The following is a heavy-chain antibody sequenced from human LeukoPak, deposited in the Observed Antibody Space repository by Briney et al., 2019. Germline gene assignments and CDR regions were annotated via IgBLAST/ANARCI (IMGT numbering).Heavy chain of an antibody. V-gene: IGHV5-51*01. CDR3: ARTKDSGSYYTAFDY. Sequence: GESLKISCKGSAYSFTSYWIGWVRQMPGKGLEWMRIIYPADSDTRYSPSFQGQVTISADKSISTAYLQWSSLKASDTAMYYCARTKDSGSYYTAFDYWGQGTLVTVSS. J-gene: IGHJ4*02. CDR1: AYSFTSYW. CDR2: IYPADSDT. D-gene: IGHD3-10*01.